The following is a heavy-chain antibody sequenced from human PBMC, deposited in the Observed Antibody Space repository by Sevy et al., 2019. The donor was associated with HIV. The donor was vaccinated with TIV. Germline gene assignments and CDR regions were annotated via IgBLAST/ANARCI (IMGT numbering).Heavy chain of an antibody. CDR3: ATNMVHAGAYDSYFNF. CDR1: QFNLDTYV. J-gene: IGHJ4*02. V-gene: IGHV3-33*01. D-gene: IGHD3-10*01. CDR2: IWYDGSSK. Sequence: GGSLRLSCVASQFNLDTYVIHWVRQAPGKGLEWVAMIWYDGSSKDYAESVKGRFAISRDNSQNTAFLQMNSLRAEDTGVYYCATNMVHAGAYDSYFNFWGQGSLVTVSS.